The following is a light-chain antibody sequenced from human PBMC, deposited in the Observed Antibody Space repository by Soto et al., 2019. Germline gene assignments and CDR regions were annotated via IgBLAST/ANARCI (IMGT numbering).Light chain of an antibody. V-gene: IGLV2-11*01. J-gene: IGLJ1*01. CDR1: NSDVGGYNY. CDR3: CSHAGTYIYV. Sequence: QSDLTQPRSVAGSPGQSVTISFTGTNSDVGGYNYVSWYQQHPGKAPKLMIYDVSKRPSGVPDRFSGFKSGNTASLTVSGLQSEDEADYSCCSHAGTYIYVFGTGTKLTVL. CDR2: DVS.